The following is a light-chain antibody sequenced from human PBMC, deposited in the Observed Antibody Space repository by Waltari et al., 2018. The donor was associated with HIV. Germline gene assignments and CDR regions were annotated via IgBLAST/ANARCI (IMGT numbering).Light chain of an antibody. Sequence: QSALTQPASVSGSPGQSNTISCTGISSDVGGYNSVSWYQHHPGKAPKLLISEVINRPPGVSNRFSASTSGTTASLTISVLQPEDEADYYCTSYTSGSTLVMFGGGTKLTVL. CDR3: TSYTSGSTLVM. V-gene: IGLV2-14*01. CDR1: SSDVGGYNS. CDR2: EVI. J-gene: IGLJ3*02.